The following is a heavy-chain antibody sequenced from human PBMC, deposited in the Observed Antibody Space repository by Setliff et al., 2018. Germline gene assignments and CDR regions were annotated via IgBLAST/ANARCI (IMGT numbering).Heavy chain of an antibody. CDR2: ISSSSSYI. CDR1: GFTFSTYS. D-gene: IGHD2-2*01. V-gene: IGHV3-21*01. Sequence: GSLRLSCAASGFTFSTYSMNWVRQAPGRGLEWVSSISSSSSYIYYADSVKGRFTISRDNAKNSLYLQMNSLRADDTAVYFCAGLVDYYYYYMDVWGKGTTVTVS. CDR3: AGLVDYYYYYMDV. J-gene: IGHJ6*03.